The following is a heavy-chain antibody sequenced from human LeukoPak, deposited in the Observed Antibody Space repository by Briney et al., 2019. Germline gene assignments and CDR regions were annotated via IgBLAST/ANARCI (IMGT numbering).Heavy chain of an antibody. V-gene: IGHV1-69*13. CDR3: ARRSAEPAAMRGIYYYGMDV. CDR2: IIPIFGTA. CDR1: GGTFSSYA. Sequence: GASVKVSCKASGGTFSSYAISWVRQAPGQGLEWMGGIIPIFGTANYAQKFQGRVTITADESTSTAYMELSSLRSEDTAVYYCARRSAEPAAMRGIYYYGMDVWGKGTTVTVSS. J-gene: IGHJ6*04. D-gene: IGHD2-2*01.